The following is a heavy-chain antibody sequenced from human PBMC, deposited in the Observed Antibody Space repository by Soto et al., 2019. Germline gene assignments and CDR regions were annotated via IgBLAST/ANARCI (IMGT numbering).Heavy chain of an antibody. CDR1: GFTFSNAW. Sequence: GGSLRLSCAASGFTFSNAWMNWVRQAPGKGLEWVGRIKSKTDGGTTDYAAPVKGRFTISRDDSKNTLYLQMNSLKTEDTAVYYCTTDPQFAYPRFPDYWGQGTLVTVSS. CDR2: IKSKTDGGTT. CDR3: TTDPQFAYPRFPDY. V-gene: IGHV3-15*07. D-gene: IGHD3-10*01. J-gene: IGHJ4*02.